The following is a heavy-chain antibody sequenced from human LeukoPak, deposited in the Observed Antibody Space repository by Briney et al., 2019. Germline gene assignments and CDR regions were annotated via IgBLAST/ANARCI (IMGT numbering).Heavy chain of an antibody. Sequence: SVKVSCKASGYTFTSYGISWVRQAPGQGLEWMGWISAYNGNTNYAQKLQGRVTMTTDTSTSTAYMELRSLRSDDTVVYYCARDELTYYDILTGYYRESMRFDPWGQGTLVTVSS. D-gene: IGHD3-9*01. V-gene: IGHV1-18*04. CDR3: ARDELTYYDILTGYYRESMRFDP. J-gene: IGHJ5*02. CDR2: ISAYNGNT. CDR1: GYTFTSYG.